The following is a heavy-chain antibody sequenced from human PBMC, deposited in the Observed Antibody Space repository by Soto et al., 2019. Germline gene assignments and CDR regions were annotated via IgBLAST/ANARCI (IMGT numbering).Heavy chain of an antibody. Sequence: SETLSLTCTVSGGSISSYYWSWIRQPPGKGLEWIGYIYYSGSTNCNPSLKSRVTISLDTSKNRFSLKLTSVTAADTAVYYCARSPLYSYYFDYWGQGTLVTVSS. V-gene: IGHV4-59*01. D-gene: IGHD2-15*01. CDR2: IYYSGST. CDR3: ARSPLYSYYFDY. J-gene: IGHJ4*02. CDR1: GGSISSYY.